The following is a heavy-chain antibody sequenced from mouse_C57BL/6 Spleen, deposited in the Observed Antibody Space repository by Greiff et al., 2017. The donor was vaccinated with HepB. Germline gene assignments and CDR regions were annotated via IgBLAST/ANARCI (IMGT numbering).Heavy chain of an antibody. Sequence: EVQLQQSGPELVKPGASVKISCKASGYTFTDYYMNWVKQSHGKSLEWIGDINPNNGGTSYNQKFKGKATLTVDKSSSTAYMELRSLTSEDSAVYYCARGGDDYDEGYFDVWGTGTTVTVSS. D-gene: IGHD2-4*01. CDR3: ARGGDDYDEGYFDV. CDR2: INPNNGGT. J-gene: IGHJ1*03. V-gene: IGHV1-26*01. CDR1: GYTFTDYY.